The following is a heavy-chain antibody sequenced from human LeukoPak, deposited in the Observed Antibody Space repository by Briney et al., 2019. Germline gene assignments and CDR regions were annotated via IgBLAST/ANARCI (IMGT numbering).Heavy chain of an antibody. V-gene: IGHV4-59*02. Sequence: SETLSPTCTVSGGSVSSYYWNWIRRPPGKGLEWIGYIHYSGSTNYNPSLKSRVTISVDTSKNQFSLKLNSVTAADTAVYYCARWDSGSYFLDYWGQGTLVTVSS. CDR1: GGSVSSYY. D-gene: IGHD1-26*01. CDR3: ARWDSGSYFLDY. J-gene: IGHJ4*02. CDR2: IHYSGST.